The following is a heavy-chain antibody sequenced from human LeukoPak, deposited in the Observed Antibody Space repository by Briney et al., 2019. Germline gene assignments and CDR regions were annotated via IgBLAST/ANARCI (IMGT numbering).Heavy chain of an antibody. J-gene: IGHJ6*03. CDR1: GGSISSSSYY. D-gene: IGHD3-22*01. CDR3: ARVTTAYYYYYMDV. CDR2: IYYSGST. V-gene: IGHV4-39*07. Sequence: SETLSLTRTVSGGSISSSSYYWGWIRQPPGKGLEWIGSIYYSGSTYYNPSLKSRVTISVDTSKNQFSLKLSSVTAADTAVYYCARVTTAYYYYYMDVWGKGTTVTVSS.